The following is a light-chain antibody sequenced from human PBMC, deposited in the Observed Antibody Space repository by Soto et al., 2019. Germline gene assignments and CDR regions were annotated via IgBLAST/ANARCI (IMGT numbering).Light chain of an antibody. V-gene: IGKV1-33*01. J-gene: IGKJ5*01. Sequence: DIQMTQSPSSLSASVGDRVTITCRASQDISNYLNWYQQRPGKAPKLLISDASNLERGVPSRFSATRSGTHFTFAITSLQPEDVATYHCQQSDSLPITFGQGTRLEL. CDR3: QQSDSLPIT. CDR1: QDISNY. CDR2: DAS.